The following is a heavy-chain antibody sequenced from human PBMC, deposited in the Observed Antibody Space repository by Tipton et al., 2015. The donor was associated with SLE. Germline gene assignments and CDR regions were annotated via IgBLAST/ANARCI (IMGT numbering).Heavy chain of an antibody. CDR2: FYHRGNT. CDR3: ARDTLGGLDY. CDR1: GHSISSGFY. D-gene: IGHD7-27*01. Sequence: TLSLTCSVSGHSISSGFYWGWIRQSPGKGLEWIGNFYHRGNTYSNPSLKSRVTISVDTSKNQFSLKMSSVTAADTAVYYCARDTLGGLDYWGQGTLVTVSS. V-gene: IGHV4-38-2*02. J-gene: IGHJ4*02.